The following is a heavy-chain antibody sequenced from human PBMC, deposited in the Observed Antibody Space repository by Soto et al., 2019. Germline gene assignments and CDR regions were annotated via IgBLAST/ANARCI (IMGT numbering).Heavy chain of an antibody. CDR2: IYYNGAT. CDR1: GGSISTSNFY. V-gene: IGHV4-39*01. D-gene: IGHD6-13*01. Sequence: QVQLQESGPGLVKPSETLSLTCTVSGGSISTSNFYWGWIRQPPGKGLEWIATIYYNGATQYNPSLKNRVTISVDTSKNQFSLKLNSVTAADTAVYYCAKEGRGSSWYGGNYWGQGILVTVSS. CDR3: AKEGRGSSWYGGNY. J-gene: IGHJ4*02.